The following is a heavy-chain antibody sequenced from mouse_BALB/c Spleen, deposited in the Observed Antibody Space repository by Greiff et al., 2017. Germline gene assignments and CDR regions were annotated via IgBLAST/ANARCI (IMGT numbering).Heavy chain of an antibody. Sequence: EVKLVESGPGLVKPSQSLSLTCTVTGYSITSDYAWNWIRQFPGNKLEWMGYISYSGSTSYNPSLKSRISITRDTSKNQFFLQLNSVTTEDTATYYCARSHYYGSSYSFYAMDYWGQGTSVTVSS. CDR2: ISYSGST. J-gene: IGHJ4*01. CDR1: GYSITSDYA. V-gene: IGHV3-2*02. CDR3: ARSHYYGSSYSFYAMDY. D-gene: IGHD1-1*01.